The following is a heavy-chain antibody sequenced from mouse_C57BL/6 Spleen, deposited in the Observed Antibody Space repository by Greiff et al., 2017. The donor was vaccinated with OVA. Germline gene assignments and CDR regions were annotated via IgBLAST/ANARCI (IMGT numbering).Heavy chain of an antibody. CDR1: GFTFSDYG. CDR2: ISSGSSTI. Sequence: DVHLVESGGGLVKPGGSLKLSCAASGFTFSDYGMHWVRQAPEKGLEWVAYISSGSSTIYYADTVKGRFTISRDNAKNTLFLQMTSLRSEDTAMYYCARPGYYYGSSYWYFDVWGTGTTVTVSS. D-gene: IGHD1-1*01. J-gene: IGHJ1*03. CDR3: ARPGYYYGSSYWYFDV. V-gene: IGHV5-17*01.